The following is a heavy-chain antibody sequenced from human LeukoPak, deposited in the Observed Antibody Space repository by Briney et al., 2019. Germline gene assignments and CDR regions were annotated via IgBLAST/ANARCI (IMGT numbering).Heavy chain of an antibody. V-gene: IGHV3-23*01. Sequence: ASVKVSCKASGGTFSSYAMSWVRQAPGKGLEWVSAISGSGGSTYYADSVKGRFTISRDNSKNTLYLQMNSLRAEDTAVYYCAKDRHYYGSGEFDYWGQGTLVTVSS. CDR2: ISGSGGST. CDR1: GGTFSSYA. D-gene: IGHD3-10*01. J-gene: IGHJ4*02. CDR3: AKDRHYYGSGEFDY.